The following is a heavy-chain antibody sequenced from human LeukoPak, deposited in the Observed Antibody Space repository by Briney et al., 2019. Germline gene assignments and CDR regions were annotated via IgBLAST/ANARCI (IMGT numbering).Heavy chain of an antibody. D-gene: IGHD2-2*01. J-gene: IGHJ4*02. CDR3: ARGDLGYRSSTSCSVDY. CDR2: INPNSGGT. Sequence: ASVKVSCKASGYTFTGYYMHWVRQAPGQGLEWMGWINPNSGGTNYAQKFQGRVTMTRDTSISTAYMELSRLRSDDTAVYYCARGDLGYRSSTSCSVDYWGQGTLVTVSS. V-gene: IGHV1-2*02. CDR1: GYTFTGYY.